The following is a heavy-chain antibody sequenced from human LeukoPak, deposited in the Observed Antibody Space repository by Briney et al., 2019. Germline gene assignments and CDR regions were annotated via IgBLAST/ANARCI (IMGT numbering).Heavy chain of an antibody. CDR2: ISGGGDIT. D-gene: IGHD2-21*02. Sequence: GGSLRLSCAASGFNFANHAMSWVRQTAGKGLEWVSAISGGGDITYYADSVKGRFAISRDNSKDTLFLQMHSLRPGDTAVYYCVREDTPATANYWGQGTLVTISS. V-gene: IGHV3-23*01. CDR1: GFNFANHA. CDR3: VREDTPATANY. J-gene: IGHJ4*02.